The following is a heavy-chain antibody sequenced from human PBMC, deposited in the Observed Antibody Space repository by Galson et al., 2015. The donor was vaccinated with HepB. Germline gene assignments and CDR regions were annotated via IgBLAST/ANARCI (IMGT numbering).Heavy chain of an antibody. CDR3: ARDKSVRTRMGFDY. Sequence: SLRLSCAASGFTFSSYSMNWVRQAPGKGLEWVSSISSSSSYIYYADSVKGRFTISRDNAKNSLYLQMNSLRAEDTAVYYCARDKSVRTRMGFDYWGQGTLVTVSS. CDR1: GFTFSSYS. D-gene: IGHD5/OR15-5a*01. J-gene: IGHJ4*02. CDR2: ISSSSSYI. V-gene: IGHV3-21*01.